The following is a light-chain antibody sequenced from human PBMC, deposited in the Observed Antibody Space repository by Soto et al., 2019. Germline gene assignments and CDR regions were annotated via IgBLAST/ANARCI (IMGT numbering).Light chain of an antibody. J-gene: IGKJ1*01. CDR2: GAS. CDR3: QQRSNWPRT. V-gene: IGKV3D-20*02. Sequence: EIVLTQSPGTLSLSPGERATLSCRASQSVSSSYLAWYQQKPGQAPRLLIYGASSRAIGVPDRFSGSGSGTDFTLTISSLEPEDFAVYYCQQRSNWPRTFGQGTKVDIK. CDR1: QSVSSSY.